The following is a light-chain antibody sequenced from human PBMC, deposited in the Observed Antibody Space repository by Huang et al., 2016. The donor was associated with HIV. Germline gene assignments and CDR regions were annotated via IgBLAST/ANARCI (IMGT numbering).Light chain of an antibody. CDR2: TAA. Sequence: DIQMTQSPSALSASVGDRVTITCRASQNINTYLNWYQQKRGKAPKLLIYTAATLESGVPSRFSGSGSGTDFTLTISSLQPEDSASYDCQQSYSTLFTFGPGTKMDVK. V-gene: IGKV1-39*01. J-gene: IGKJ3*01. CDR1: QNINTY. CDR3: QQSYSTLFT.